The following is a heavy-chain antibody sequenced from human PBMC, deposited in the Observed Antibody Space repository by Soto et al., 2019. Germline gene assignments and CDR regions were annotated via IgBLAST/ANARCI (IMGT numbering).Heavy chain of an antibody. V-gene: IGHV1-69*04. CDR3: AREAYYDILTQVTPPFGY. CDR1: GCTFSSYT. CDR2: IIPILGIA. J-gene: IGHJ4*02. Sequence: GASVKVSCKASGCTFSSYTISWVRQAPGQGLEWMGRIIPILGIANYAQKFQGRVTITADKSTSTAYMELSSLRSEDTAVYYCAREAYYDILTQVTPPFGYWGQGTLVTVSS. D-gene: IGHD3-9*01.